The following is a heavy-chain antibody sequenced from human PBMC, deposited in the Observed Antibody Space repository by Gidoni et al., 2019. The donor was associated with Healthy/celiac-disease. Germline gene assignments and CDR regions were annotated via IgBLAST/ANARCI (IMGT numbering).Heavy chain of an antibody. CDR1: GGTVSSYA. J-gene: IGHJ4*02. CDR3: SSAPVPTYGDYDGDFDY. D-gene: IGHD4-17*01. Sequence: QVKLVQTGAEVKKTGCTVKVSCMASGGTVSSYAISWVRQAPGKGLEWMGGIIPIFGTANHAQKFQGRVTITADESTSTAYMELSSLRSEDTAVYYFSSAPVPTYGDYDGDFDYWGQGTLVTVSS. CDR2: IIPIFGTA. V-gene: IGHV1-69*01.